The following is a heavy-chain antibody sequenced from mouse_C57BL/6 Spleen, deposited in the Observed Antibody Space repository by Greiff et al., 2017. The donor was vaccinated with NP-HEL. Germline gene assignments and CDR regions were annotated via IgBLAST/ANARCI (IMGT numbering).Heavy chain of an antibody. Sequence: QVQLQQPGAELVMPGASVKLSCKASGYTFTSYWMHWVKQRPGQGLEWIGEIAPSDSYTNSNQKFKGKSNLTVDKSSSTAYMQLSSRTSEDSAVYYCARWGAMDYWGQGTSVTVSS. CDR3: ARWGAMDY. CDR1: GYTFTSYW. J-gene: IGHJ4*01. CDR2: IAPSDSYT. V-gene: IGHV1-69*01.